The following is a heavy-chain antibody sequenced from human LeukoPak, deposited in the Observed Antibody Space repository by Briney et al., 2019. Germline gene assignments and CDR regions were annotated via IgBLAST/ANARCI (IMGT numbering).Heavy chain of an antibody. Sequence: PSETLSLTCTVSGYSISSGYYWSWIRQPPGKGLEWIGEINHSGSTNYNPSLKSRVTISVDTSKNQFSLKLSSVTAADTAVYYCASGSAYDSSGYYYVRAEYFQHWGQGTLVTVSS. D-gene: IGHD3-22*01. CDR3: ASGSAYDSSGYYYVRAEYFQH. J-gene: IGHJ1*01. V-gene: IGHV4-38-2*02. CDR1: GYSISSGYY. CDR2: INHSGST.